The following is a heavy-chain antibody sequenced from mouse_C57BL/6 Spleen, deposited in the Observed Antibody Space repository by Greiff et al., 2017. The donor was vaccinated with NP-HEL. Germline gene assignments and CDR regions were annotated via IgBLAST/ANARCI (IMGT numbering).Heavy chain of an antibody. D-gene: IGHD2-4*01. J-gene: IGHJ2*01. CDR1: GYTFTSYG. Sequence: QVQLKESGAELARPGASVKLSCKASGYTFTSYGISWVKQRTGQGLEWIGEIYPRSGNTYYNEKFKGKATLTADKSSSTAYMELRSLTSEDSAVYFCARYDYDGGDFDYWGQGTTLTVSS. CDR2: IYPRSGNT. CDR3: ARYDYDGGDFDY. V-gene: IGHV1-81*01.